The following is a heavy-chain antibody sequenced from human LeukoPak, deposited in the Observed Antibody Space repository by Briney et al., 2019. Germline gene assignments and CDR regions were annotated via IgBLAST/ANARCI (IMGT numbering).Heavy chain of an antibody. CDR3: TSSGWYFDY. D-gene: IGHD6-19*01. J-gene: IGHJ4*02. CDR2: INTNTGNP. V-gene: IGHV7-4-1*02. Sequence: ASVKVSCKASGYTFTDYAMNWVRQAPGQGLEWMGWINTNTGNPMYAQGFTGRFVFSLDTSVSTAYLQISSLKGEDTAVYYCTSSGWYFDYWGQGTLVTVSS. CDR1: GYTFTDYA.